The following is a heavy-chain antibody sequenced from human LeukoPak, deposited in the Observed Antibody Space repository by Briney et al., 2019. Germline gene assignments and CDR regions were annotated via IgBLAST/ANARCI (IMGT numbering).Heavy chain of an antibody. Sequence: GGSLRLSCAASGFTFSSYTMNWVRQAPGKGPEWVSSISTSSSYIYYADSVKCRFTISRDNAKKSLYLPMNSLRAEDTAVYYCARDGDTVLTRGYYYYMDVWGKGTTVTVSS. D-gene: IGHD4-23*01. CDR2: ISTSSSYI. J-gene: IGHJ6*03. V-gene: IGHV3-21*01. CDR1: GFTFSSYT. CDR3: ARDGDTVLTRGYYYYMDV.